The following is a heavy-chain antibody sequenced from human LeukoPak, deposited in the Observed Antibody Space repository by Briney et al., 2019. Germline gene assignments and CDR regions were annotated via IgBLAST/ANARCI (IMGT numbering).Heavy chain of an antibody. V-gene: IGHV3-7*03. CDR2: IKHDGSEK. CDR1: GFTFSNYW. D-gene: IGHD3-16*02. Sequence: GGSLRLSCAASGFTFSNYWMSWVRQAPGKGLEWVASIKHDGSEKYYVDSVKGRFTISRDNAKNTLYLQMNSLRAEDTAVYYCAGGGPRKLIGLDYWGQGTLVTVSS. J-gene: IGHJ4*02. CDR3: AGGGPRKLIGLDY.